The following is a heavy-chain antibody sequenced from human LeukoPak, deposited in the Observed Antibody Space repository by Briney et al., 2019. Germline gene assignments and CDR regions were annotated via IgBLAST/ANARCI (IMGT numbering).Heavy chain of an antibody. CDR3: ARGLKSRVYAHDY. V-gene: IGHV3-30*04. D-gene: IGHD2-8*01. Sequence: GGSLRLSCAASGFTFSSYAMHWVHQAPGKGLEWVAVISYDGSNKYYADSVKGRFTISRDNSKNTLYLQMNSLRAEDTAVYYCARGLKSRVYAHDYWGQGTLVTVSS. CDR1: GFTFSSYA. J-gene: IGHJ4*02. CDR2: ISYDGSNK.